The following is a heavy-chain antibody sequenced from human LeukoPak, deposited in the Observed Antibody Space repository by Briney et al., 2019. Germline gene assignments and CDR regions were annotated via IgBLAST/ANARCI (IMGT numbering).Heavy chain of an antibody. CDR1: GGSFSGYY. CDR3: ARVDWSAVYYYYGMDV. J-gene: IGHJ6*02. V-gene: IGHV4-34*01. Sequence: PSETLSLTCAVYGGSFSGYYWSLIRQPPGKGLGWIGEINHSGSTNYNPSLKSRVTISVDTSKNQFSLKLSSVTAADTAVYYCARVDWSAVYYYYGMDVWGQGTTVTVSS. CDR2: INHSGST. D-gene: IGHD3/OR15-3a*01.